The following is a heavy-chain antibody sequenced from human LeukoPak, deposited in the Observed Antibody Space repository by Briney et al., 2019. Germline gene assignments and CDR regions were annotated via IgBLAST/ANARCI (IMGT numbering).Heavy chain of an antibody. Sequence: ASVKVSCKASGYTFTGNYMHWVRQAPGQGLEWMGWINPNSGGTNYAQKFQGRVTMTRDTSIGTAYMELNRLRSEDTAVYYCATSSPLWFGELTRNWFDPWGQGTLVTVSS. D-gene: IGHD3-10*01. CDR2: INPNSGGT. V-gene: IGHV1-2*02. J-gene: IGHJ5*02. CDR3: ATSSPLWFGELTRNWFDP. CDR1: GYTFTGNY.